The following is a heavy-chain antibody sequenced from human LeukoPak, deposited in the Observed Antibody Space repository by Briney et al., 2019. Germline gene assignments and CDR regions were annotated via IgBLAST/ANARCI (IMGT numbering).Heavy chain of an antibody. CDR3: ARGIPIPATHPIDY. V-gene: IGHV3-33*03. CDR1: GLTFSSYG. J-gene: IGHJ4*02. CDR2: IWYDGSHT. D-gene: IGHD2-21*01. Sequence: GGSLRLSCEASGLTFSSYGMSWVRQAPGKGLEWVGMIWYDGSHTKYADSVEGRFSISRDTSKNTLYLQMNSLRADDTAVYYCARGIPIPATHPIDYWGQGSLVTVSS.